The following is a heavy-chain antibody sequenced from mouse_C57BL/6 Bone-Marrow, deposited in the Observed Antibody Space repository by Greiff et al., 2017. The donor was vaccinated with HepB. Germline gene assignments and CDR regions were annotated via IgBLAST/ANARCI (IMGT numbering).Heavy chain of an antibody. Sequence: VQLQQSGAELVRPGTSVKVSCKASGYAFTNYLIEWVKQRPGQGLEWIGGINPGSGGTNYNEKFKGKATLTVDKSSSTAYMQLSRLTSEDSAVRLLYFDYWGQGTTLTVSS. CDR3: YFDY. J-gene: IGHJ2*01. D-gene: IGHD1-2*01. V-gene: IGHV1-54*01. CDR2: INPGSGGT. CDR1: GYAFTNYL.